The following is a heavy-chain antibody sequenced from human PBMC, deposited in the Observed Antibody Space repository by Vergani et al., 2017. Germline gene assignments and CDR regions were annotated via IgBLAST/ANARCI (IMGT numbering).Heavy chain of an antibody. V-gene: IGHV3-30*03. Sequence: QVQLVESGGGEVQPGRSLRLSCSAAGFPFSDYGVHWVRQAPGKGLEWVSVISYDGNKKNYADSVKGRFTISRDNSKNTLYLEMNALRTEDTAVYYCAGDFLTVVTTCDYYYIGVWGKGTMVTVSS. CDR3: AGDFLTVVTTCDYYYIGV. D-gene: IGHD4-23*01. CDR2: ISYDGNKK. J-gene: IGHJ6*03. CDR1: GFPFSDYG.